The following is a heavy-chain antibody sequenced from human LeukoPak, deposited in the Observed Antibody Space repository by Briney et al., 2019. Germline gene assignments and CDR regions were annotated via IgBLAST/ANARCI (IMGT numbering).Heavy chain of an antibody. CDR2: IYHSGST. CDR1: GGSISSGGYS. V-gene: IGHV4-30-2*05. D-gene: IGHD3-22*01. J-gene: IGHJ3*02. CDR3: ARRRHNPTTYYYDSSGYEGIAFDI. Sequence: PSETLSLTCAVSGGSISSGGYSWSWIRQPPGKGLEWIGYIYHSGSTYYNPSLKSRVTISVDTSKNQFSLKLSSVTAADTAVYYCARRRHNPTTYYYDSSGYEGIAFDIWGQGTMVTVSS.